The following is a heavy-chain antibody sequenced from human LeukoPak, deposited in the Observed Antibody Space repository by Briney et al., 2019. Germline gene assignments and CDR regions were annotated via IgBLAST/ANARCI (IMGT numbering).Heavy chain of an antibody. CDR1: GFTVSSNY. V-gene: IGHV3-23*01. CDR2: IVGSGGST. J-gene: IGHJ6*03. CDR3: AKASIYYYMDV. Sequence: GGSLRLSCAASGFTVSSNYMTWVRQAPGKGLEWVSGIVGSGGSTYYADPVKGRFTISRDNSKNTLYLQMNNVRAEDTAVYYCAKASIYYYMDVWGRGTTVTVS. D-gene: IGHD2/OR15-2a*01.